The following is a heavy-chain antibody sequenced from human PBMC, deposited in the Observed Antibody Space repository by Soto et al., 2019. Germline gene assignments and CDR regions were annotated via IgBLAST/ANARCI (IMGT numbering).Heavy chain of an antibody. CDR1: KFAITSHV. CDR3: AKRTGDYYFYGLDA. J-gene: IGHJ6*02. Sequence: EVQMVESGGGLVKPGGSQRLSCKALKFAITSHVMTWVRQAPGKGLEWVSGISASGGSTFYADSVLVRFTISRDDTRNMVYLQMDSLRADDTAVYYCAKRTGDYYFYGLDAWGQGTTVVVSS. D-gene: IGHD7-27*01. CDR2: ISASGGST. V-gene: IGHV3-23*04.